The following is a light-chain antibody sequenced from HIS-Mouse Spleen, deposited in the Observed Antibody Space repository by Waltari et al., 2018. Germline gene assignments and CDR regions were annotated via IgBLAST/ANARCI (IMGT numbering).Light chain of an antibody. CDR3: CSYAGSSTYYV. CDR1: SSYVWRFNL. CDR2: EGS. Sequence: QSALTQPASVSGSPGQSITISCTGTSSYVWRFNLFPWYQQHPGKAPKLMIYEGSKRPSGVSNRFSGSKSGNTASLTISGLQAEDEADYYCCSYAGSSTYYVFGTGTKVTVL. J-gene: IGLJ1*01. V-gene: IGLV2-23*01.